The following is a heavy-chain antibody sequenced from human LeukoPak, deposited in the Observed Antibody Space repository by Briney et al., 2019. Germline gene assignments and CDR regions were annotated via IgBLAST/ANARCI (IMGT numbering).Heavy chain of an antibody. CDR2: ISYDGSNK. J-gene: IGHJ4*02. V-gene: IGHV3-30*18. CDR3: VKGPRPDITVAHTVEN. D-gene: IGHD6-19*01. CDR1: GFTFSSYG. Sequence: GGSLRLSCAASGFTFSSYGMHWVRQAPGKGLEWVAVISYDGSNKYYADSVKGRFTISRDNSKNSLYLQMNTVRAEDTAVYYCVKGPRPDITVAHTVENWGQGTLVTVYS.